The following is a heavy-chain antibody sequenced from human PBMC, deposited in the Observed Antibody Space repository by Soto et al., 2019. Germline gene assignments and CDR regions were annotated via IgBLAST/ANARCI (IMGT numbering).Heavy chain of an antibody. V-gene: IGHV3-23*01. D-gene: IGHD6-13*01. CDR3: EKRPLTAAGFDY. CDR1: GFTFSNYA. CDR2: ITGSGGGT. Sequence: EVQLLESGGGLVQPGGSLRLSCAASGFTFSNYAMTWVRQAPGKGLEWVSVITGSGGGTYFVDSVKGRFTISRDNSKNAVDLQMHSLRAEDTAVYYCEKRPLTAAGFDYWGQGTLVTVSS. J-gene: IGHJ4*02.